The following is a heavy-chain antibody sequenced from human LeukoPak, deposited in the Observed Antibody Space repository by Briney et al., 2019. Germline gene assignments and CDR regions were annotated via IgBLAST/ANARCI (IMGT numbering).Heavy chain of an antibody. Sequence: ASVKVSCKASGYTFTTFAIHWVRQVPGQSLEWMGWINAGNGNTRYSQNFQGRVTITRDTSASTAYMELSSLTSEDTAVYYCARDSRTISTWFDTWGQGTPVTVSP. CDR2: INAGNGNT. J-gene: IGHJ5*02. V-gene: IGHV1-3*01. CDR1: GYTFTTFA. D-gene: IGHD1-1*01. CDR3: ARDSRTISTWFDT.